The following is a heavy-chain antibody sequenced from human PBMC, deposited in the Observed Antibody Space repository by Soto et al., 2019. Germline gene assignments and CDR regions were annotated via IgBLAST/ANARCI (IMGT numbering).Heavy chain of an antibody. V-gene: IGHV4-39*01. CDR1: GGSISSSSYY. D-gene: IGHD2-15*01. Sequence: SETLSLTCTVSGGSISSSSYYWGWIRQPPGKGLEWIGSIYYSGSTYYNPSLKSRVTISVDTSKNQFSLKLSSVTAADTAVYYCGSGEAFDIWGQGTMVTVSS. J-gene: IGHJ3*02. CDR3: GSGEAFDI. CDR2: IYYSGST.